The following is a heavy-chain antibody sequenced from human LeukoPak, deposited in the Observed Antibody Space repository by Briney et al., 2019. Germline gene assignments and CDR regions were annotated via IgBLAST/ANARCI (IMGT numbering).Heavy chain of an antibody. Sequence: PGGSLRLSCAASGFTFSSYSMNWVRQAPGKGLEWVSSISSSSSYIYYADSVKGRFTISRDNAKNSLYLQMNSLRAEDTAVYYCARDVPLVINDRGYWGQGTLVTVSS. CDR2: ISSSSSYI. J-gene: IGHJ4*02. V-gene: IGHV3-21*01. CDR3: ARDVPLVINDRGY. D-gene: IGHD3-9*01. CDR1: GFTFSSYS.